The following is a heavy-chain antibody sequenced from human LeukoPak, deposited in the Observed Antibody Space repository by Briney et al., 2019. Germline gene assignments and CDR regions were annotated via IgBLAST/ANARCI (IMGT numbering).Heavy chain of an antibody. J-gene: IGHJ4*02. Sequence: ASVKVSCKASGYTFTGYYMHWVRQAPGQGLEWMGWINPNSGGTNYAQKFQGRVTMTEDTSTDTAYMELSSLRSEDTAVYYCATDSQWLVPTEYYFDYWGQGTLVTVSS. CDR3: ATDSQWLVPTEYYFDY. CDR1: GYTFTGYY. D-gene: IGHD6-19*01. V-gene: IGHV1-2*02. CDR2: INPNSGGT.